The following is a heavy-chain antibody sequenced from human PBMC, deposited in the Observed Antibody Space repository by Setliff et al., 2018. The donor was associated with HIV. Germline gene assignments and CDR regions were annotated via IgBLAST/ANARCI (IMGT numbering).Heavy chain of an antibody. V-gene: IGHV1-69*10. Sequence: GPSVKVSCKASGGTFSSYAISWVRQAPGQGLEWMGGIIPILGIANYAQKFQGRVTITTDESTSTAYMELSSLRSEDTAVYYCARGNYGDSDGDNWFDPWGQGTLVTVSS. J-gene: IGHJ5*02. D-gene: IGHD4-17*01. CDR2: IIPILGIA. CDR1: GGTFSSYA. CDR3: ARGNYGDSDGDNWFDP.